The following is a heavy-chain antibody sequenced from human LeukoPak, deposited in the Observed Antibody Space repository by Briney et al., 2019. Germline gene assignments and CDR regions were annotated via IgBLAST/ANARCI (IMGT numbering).Heavy chain of an antibody. J-gene: IGHJ4*02. CDR1: DDSINRHH. Sequence: SETLSLTCTVSDDSINRHHWNWLRQSPGKGLEWIGYIYKSGFTNYNHSRKNRVTMSLDTSKNRVSLKLTSVTAADTAVYYCARSGATSGWSYFFDIWGQGTLVTVSS. CDR2: IYKSGFT. D-gene: IGHD6-19*01. V-gene: IGHV4-59*11. CDR3: ARSGATSGWSYFFDI.